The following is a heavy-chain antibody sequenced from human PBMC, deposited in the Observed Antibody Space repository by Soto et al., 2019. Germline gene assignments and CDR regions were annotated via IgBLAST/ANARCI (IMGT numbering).Heavy chain of an antibody. D-gene: IGHD2-15*01. CDR2: ISAYSGNT. V-gene: IGHV1-18*01. J-gene: IGHJ4*02. Sequence: ASVKVSCKASGYTFTSYAFNWVRQAPGQGLEWMGWISAYSGNTKYSQKFQGRVTMTTDTSTSTAYMELRSLTSDDTAVYFCARDHTVLDYWGQGTLVTVSS. CDR1: GYTFTSYA. CDR3: ARDHTVLDY.